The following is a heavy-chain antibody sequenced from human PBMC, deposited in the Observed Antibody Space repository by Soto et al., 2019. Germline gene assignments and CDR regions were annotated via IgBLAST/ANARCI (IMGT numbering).Heavy chain of an antibody. CDR1: GSTFSNFA. V-gene: IGHV3-23*01. CDR3: AIDRSYSSDWAVTPFDY. D-gene: IGHD6-19*01. CDR2: ISGSGAST. Sequence: EMQLLESGGGLVQPGGSLRLSCAVSGSTFSNFAMSWVRQAPGKGLEWVALISGSGASTSYADSAKGRFTVSRDNSKNTLDLQMNTLRADDTAVYCCAIDRSYSSDWAVTPFDYWGQGTLVTVSS. J-gene: IGHJ4*02.